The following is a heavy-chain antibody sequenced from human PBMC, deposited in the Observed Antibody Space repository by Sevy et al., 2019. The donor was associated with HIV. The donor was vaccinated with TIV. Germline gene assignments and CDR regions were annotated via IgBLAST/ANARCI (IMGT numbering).Heavy chain of an antibody. V-gene: IGHV1-24*01. CDR2: FDPEDGET. Sequence: ASVKVSCKVSGYTLSELSMHWVRQAPGKGLEWMGGFDPEDGETIYAQKFQGRVTMTEDTSTDTAYMELSSLRSEDTAVYYCATGRTLITGTTFDYWGQGTLVTVSS. CDR1: GYTLSELS. J-gene: IGHJ4*02. D-gene: IGHD1-7*01. CDR3: ATGRTLITGTTFDY.